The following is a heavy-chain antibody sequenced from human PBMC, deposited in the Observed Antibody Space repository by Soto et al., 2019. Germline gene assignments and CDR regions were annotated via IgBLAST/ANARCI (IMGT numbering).Heavy chain of an antibody. Sequence: SETLSLTCTVSGASSSSYYWSWIRQSPGKGMEWIGYISSSGSANYSPSLKSRVTISLDASERQFSLKVASVAAADTAVYYCETDNPGNWSRGFNYWGQGIQVTVSS. V-gene: IGHV4-59*01. J-gene: IGHJ4*02. D-gene: IGHD1-1*01. CDR2: ISSSGSA. CDR1: GASSSSYY. CDR3: ETDNPGNWSRGFNY.